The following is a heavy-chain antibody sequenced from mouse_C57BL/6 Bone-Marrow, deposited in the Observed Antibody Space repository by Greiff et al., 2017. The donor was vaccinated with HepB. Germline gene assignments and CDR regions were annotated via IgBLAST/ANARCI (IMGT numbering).Heavy chain of an antibody. D-gene: IGHD1-1*01. CDR1: GFNIKDDY. V-gene: IGHV14-4*01. Sequence: EVQLQQSGAELVRPGASVKLSCTASGFNIKDDYMHWVKQRPEQGLEWIGWIDPENGDTEYASKFQGKATITADTSSNTAYLQLRSLTSEETAVYYCTTSPVGGFDYWGQGTTLTVSS. J-gene: IGHJ2*01. CDR2: IDPENGDT. CDR3: TTSPVGGFDY.